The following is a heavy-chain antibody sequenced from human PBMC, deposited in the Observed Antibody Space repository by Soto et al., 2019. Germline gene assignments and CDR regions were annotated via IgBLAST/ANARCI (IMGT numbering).Heavy chain of an antibody. V-gene: IGHV4-4*07. J-gene: IGHJ1*01. CDR2: IYTSGST. CDR3: ARADDYYDSSGYQEYLQH. D-gene: IGHD3-22*01. CDR1: GGSISSYY. Sequence: PSETLSLTCTVSGGSISSYYWSWIRQPAGKGLEWIGRIYTSGSTNYNPSLKSRVTMSVDTSKNQLSLKLSSVTAADTAVYYCARADDYYDSSGYQEYLQHWGQGTLVTVSS.